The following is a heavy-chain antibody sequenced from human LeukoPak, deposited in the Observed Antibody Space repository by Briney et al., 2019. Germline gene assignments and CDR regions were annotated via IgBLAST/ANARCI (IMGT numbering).Heavy chain of an antibody. CDR2: ISSSGSTI. CDR3: AALGADYDILTGYSRLGYYGMDV. D-gene: IGHD3-9*01. J-gene: IGHJ6*04. CDR1: GFTFSSYE. V-gene: IGHV3-48*03. Sequence: PGGSLRLSCAASGFTFSSYEMNWVRQAPGKGLEWVSYISSSGSTICYADSVKGRFTISRDNAKNSLYLQMNSLRAEDTAVYYCAALGADYDILTGYSRLGYYGMDVWGKGTTVTVSS.